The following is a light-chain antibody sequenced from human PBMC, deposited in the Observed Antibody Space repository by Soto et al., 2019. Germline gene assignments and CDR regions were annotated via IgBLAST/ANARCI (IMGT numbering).Light chain of an antibody. CDR1: QSISSY. CDR3: QQRTNWPPFT. CDR2: AAS. J-gene: IGKJ3*01. V-gene: IGKV1-39*01. Sequence: DIQMTQSPSSLSASVGDRVTITCRASQSISSYLNWYQQKPGKAPKLLIYAASSLQSGVPSRFSGSGSGTDFTLTIPSLEPEDFAVYYCQQRTNWPPFTFGPGTKVDFK.